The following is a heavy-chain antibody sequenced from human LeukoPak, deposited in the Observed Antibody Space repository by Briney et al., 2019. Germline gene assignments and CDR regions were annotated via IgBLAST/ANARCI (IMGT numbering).Heavy chain of an antibody. D-gene: IGHD6-6*01. Sequence: GGSLRLSCAASGFTFSSYGMHWVRQAPGKGLEWVAVISYDGSNKYYADSVKGRFTISRDNSKNTLYLQMNSLRAEDTAVYYCARDQIASSVTADYWGQGTLVTVPS. CDR3: ARDQIASSVTADY. J-gene: IGHJ4*02. V-gene: IGHV3-30*03. CDR2: ISYDGSNK. CDR1: GFTFSSYG.